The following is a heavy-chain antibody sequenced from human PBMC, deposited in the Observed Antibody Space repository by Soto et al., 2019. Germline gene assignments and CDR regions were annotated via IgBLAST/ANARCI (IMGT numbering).Heavy chain of an antibody. CDR2: VYSSGST. J-gene: IGHJ5*02. CDR3: ARGAVVAVTGVFKTWLDP. Sequence: SETLSLTCTVSGDSITSYNWNWLRQPPGKALEWIGYVYSSGSTNYNPSLKSRVTISVDTSRNQFSLKVNSVTAADTAMYYCARGAVVAVTGVFKTWLDPGGQGILVTVS. D-gene: IGHD2-21*01. V-gene: IGHV4-59*01. CDR1: GDSITSYN.